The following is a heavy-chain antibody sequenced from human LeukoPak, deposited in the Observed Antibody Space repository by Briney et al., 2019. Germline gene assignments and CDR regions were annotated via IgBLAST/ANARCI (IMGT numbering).Heavy chain of an antibody. V-gene: IGHV3-7*01. Sequence: PGGPLRLSCEVPGFTFETSGMSWVRRGPGKGQERVANITRDGSEQHFVHSVKGRFTIYRDDSKNSLFLRLNKVKAEDTAVYYCRGGEAMDVWGNGTTVSVFS. CDR3: RGGEAMDV. D-gene: IGHD3-3*01. CDR1: GFTFETSG. J-gene: IGHJ6*03. CDR2: ITRDGSEQ.